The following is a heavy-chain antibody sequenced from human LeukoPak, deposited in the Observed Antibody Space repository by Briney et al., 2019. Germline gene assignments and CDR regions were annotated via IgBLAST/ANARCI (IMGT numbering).Heavy chain of an antibody. D-gene: IGHD3-22*01. Sequence: GGSLRLSCAASGFTFDNYAMQWVRQAPGKGLEWVSLISWDGGSTYYADSVKGRFTISRDNSKNTLYLQMNSLRAKDTAVYYCAKGSKLVVITRDHYMAVWGKGTTVTISS. CDR3: AKGSKLVVITRDHYMAV. J-gene: IGHJ6*03. V-gene: IGHV3-43D*03. CDR2: ISWDGGST. CDR1: GFTFDNYA.